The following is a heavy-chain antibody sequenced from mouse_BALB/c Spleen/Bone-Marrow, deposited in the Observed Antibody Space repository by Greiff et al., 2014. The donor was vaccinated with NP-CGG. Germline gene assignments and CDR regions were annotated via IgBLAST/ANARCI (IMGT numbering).Heavy chain of an antibody. CDR1: GFTFSDYY. CDR3: ARVVTTATPYWYFDV. Sequence: EVKLMESGGGLVKPGGSLKLSCAASGFTFSDYYMYWVRQTPEKRLEWVATISDGGSYTYYPDSVKGRFTISRDNAKNNLYLQMSSLKSEDTAMYYCARVVTTATPYWYFDVWGAGTTVTVSS. CDR2: ISDGGSYT. D-gene: IGHD1-2*01. J-gene: IGHJ1*01. V-gene: IGHV5-4*02.